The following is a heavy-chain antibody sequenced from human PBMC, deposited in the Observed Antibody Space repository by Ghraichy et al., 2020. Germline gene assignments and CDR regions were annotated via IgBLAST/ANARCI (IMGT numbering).Heavy chain of an antibody. CDR1: GYTFTSYY. J-gene: IGHJ6*02. Sequence: ASVKVSCKASGYTFTSYYMHWVRQAPGQGLEWMGIINPSGGSTSYAQKFQGRVTMTRDTSTSTVYMELSSLRSEDTAVYYCARDQMGYSYGSSYYYYYGMDVWGQGTTVTVSS. CDR3: ARDQMGYSYGSSYYYYYGMDV. V-gene: IGHV1-46*01. D-gene: IGHD5-18*01. CDR2: INPSGGST.